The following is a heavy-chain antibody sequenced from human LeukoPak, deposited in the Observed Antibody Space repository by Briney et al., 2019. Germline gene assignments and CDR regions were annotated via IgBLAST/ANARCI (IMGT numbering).Heavy chain of an antibody. CDR3: AKTAVSRYYDSSGSPDY. CDR1: GFTFSSYS. J-gene: IGHJ4*02. D-gene: IGHD3-22*01. V-gene: IGHV3-21*04. CDR2: ISSSSSYI. Sequence: GGSLRLSCAASGFTFSSYSMNWVRQAPGKGLEWVSSISSSSSYIYYADSVKGRFTISRDNSKNTLYLQMNSLRAEDTAVYYCAKTAVSRYYDSSGSPDYWGQGTLVTVSS.